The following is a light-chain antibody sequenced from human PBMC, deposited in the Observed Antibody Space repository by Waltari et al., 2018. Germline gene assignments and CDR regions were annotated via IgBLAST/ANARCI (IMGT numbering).Light chain of an antibody. CDR3: ALYMGSGIWV. Sequence: QTVVTQEPSLSVSPGGTVTLTCALSSGSLSTTSYATWYQQTPGQAPRILVYKANARPSGVPDRFSGSIRGNTAALTITGAQADDESDYYCALYMGSGIWVFGGGTRLTVL. V-gene: IGLV8-61*01. CDR1: SGSLSTTSY. CDR2: KAN. J-gene: IGLJ3*02.